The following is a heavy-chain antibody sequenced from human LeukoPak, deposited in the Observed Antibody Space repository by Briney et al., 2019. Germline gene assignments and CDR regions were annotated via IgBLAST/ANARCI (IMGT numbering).Heavy chain of an antibody. Sequence: PGGSLRLSCAASGFTFKTYTMSWIRQAPGKGLEWISSISNNNTYIWYADSVKGRFTISRGNAENSLYLQMNSLRVEDTGVYYCARVRQGGWVVWGQGTVVSVSS. J-gene: IGHJ3*01. D-gene: IGHD1-26*01. CDR2: ISNNNTYI. CDR1: GFTFKTYT. V-gene: IGHV3-21*04. CDR3: ARVRQGGWVV.